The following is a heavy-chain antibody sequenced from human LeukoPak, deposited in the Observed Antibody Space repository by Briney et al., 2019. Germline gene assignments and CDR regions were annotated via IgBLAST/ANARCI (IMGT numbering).Heavy chain of an antibody. J-gene: IGHJ4*02. D-gene: IGHD3-22*01. CDR2: MNPNSGNT. V-gene: IGHV1-8*01. Sequence: GASVKVSCKASGYTFTSYDINWVRQATGQGLEWMGWMNPNSGNTGYAQKFQGRVTMTRNTSISTAYVELSSLRSEDTAVYYCARVGRYYDSSGYYYDYWGQGTLVTVSS. CDR1: GYTFTSYD. CDR3: ARVGRYYDSSGYYYDY.